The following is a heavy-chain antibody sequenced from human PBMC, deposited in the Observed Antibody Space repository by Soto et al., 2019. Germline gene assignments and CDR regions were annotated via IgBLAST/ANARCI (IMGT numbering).Heavy chain of an antibody. V-gene: IGHV1-46*02. CDR1: GYTFNAYS. J-gene: IGHJ4*02. Sequence: GASVKVSCKAAGYTFNAYSMHWVRQAPGQGLEWMGMINPSGDTTTYAQTFQGRVTMTRATSTTTVYMELSGLRSEDTAVYYCARDWALDYWGQGTRVTVSS. CDR2: INPSGDTT. CDR3: ARDWALDY. D-gene: IGHD7-27*01.